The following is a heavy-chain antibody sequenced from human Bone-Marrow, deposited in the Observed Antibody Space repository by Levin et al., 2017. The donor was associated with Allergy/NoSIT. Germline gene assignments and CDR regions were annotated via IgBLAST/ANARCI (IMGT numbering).Heavy chain of an antibody. V-gene: IGHV5-51*01. CDR3: ARHEVGYDSSGYYREAIYYGMDV. J-gene: IGHJ6*02. Sequence: GESLKISCKGSGYSFTSYWIGWVRQMPGKGLEWMGIIYPGDSDTRYSPSFQGQVTISADKSISTAYLQWSSLKASDTAMYYCARHEVGYDSSGYYREAIYYGMDVWGQGTTVTVSS. CDR1: GYSFTSYW. D-gene: IGHD3-22*01. CDR2: IYPGDSDT.